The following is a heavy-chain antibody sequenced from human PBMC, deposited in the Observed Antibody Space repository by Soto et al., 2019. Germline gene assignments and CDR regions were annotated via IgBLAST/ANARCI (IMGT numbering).Heavy chain of an antibody. Sequence: QVQLVQSGAEVKTPGSSVEVSCKASGGIFSSFSITWVRQVPGHGLEWMGGIIPMTGTPNYAEKFQGRLTLTADASTRTAYLVLSSLKSEDTAVYYCARAPIFPGATSWLDPWRQGTVVIVPS. V-gene: IGHV1-69*01. CDR2: IIPMTGTP. CDR3: ARAPIFPGATSWLDP. D-gene: IGHD1-1*01. J-gene: IGHJ5*02. CDR1: GGIFSSFS.